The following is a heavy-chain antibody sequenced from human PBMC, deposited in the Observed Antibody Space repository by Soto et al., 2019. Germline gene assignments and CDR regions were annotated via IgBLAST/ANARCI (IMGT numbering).Heavy chain of an antibody. CDR3: AKGGWYTSSSRSDC. V-gene: IGHV3-30*18. D-gene: IGHD6-6*01. CDR2: MSYDGRNQ. Sequence: QVQLVESGGGVVQPGTSLRLSCSASGFTLSGVDMHWVRQAPGKGLEWVAVMSYDGRNQYYADSVKGRFTVSRDSSKSTLYLQMNSLRTEDAAVYYCAKGGWYTSSSRSDCCGQGTLVTVSS. J-gene: IGHJ4*02. CDR1: GFTLSGVD.